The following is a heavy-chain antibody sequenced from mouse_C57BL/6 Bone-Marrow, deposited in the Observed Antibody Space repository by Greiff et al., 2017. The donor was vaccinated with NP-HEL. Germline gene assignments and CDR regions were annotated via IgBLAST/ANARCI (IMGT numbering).Heavy chain of an antibody. D-gene: IGHD1-1*01. Sequence: EVQLQQSGPVLVKPGASVKMSCKASGYTFTDYYMNWVKQSHGKSLEWIGVINPYNGGTSYNQKFKGKATLTVDKSSSTAYMELNSLTSEDSAVYYCARAGDYYGSSSYYAMDYWGQGTSVTVSS. J-gene: IGHJ4*01. V-gene: IGHV1-19*01. CDR3: ARAGDYYGSSSYYAMDY. CDR2: INPYNGGT. CDR1: GYTFTDYY.